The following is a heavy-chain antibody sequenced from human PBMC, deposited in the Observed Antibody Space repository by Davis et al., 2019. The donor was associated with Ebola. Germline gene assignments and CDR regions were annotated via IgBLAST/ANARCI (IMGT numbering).Heavy chain of an antibody. Sequence: GGSLRLSCVVSGFTFSTYWMSWVRQAPGKGLEWVANINKDGSEKYYVDSVKGRFTISRDNAKNSLYLQMNSLRAEDTAVYYCARARGYCTGGVCYDGVYYGMDVWGQGTTVTVSS. J-gene: IGHJ6*02. D-gene: IGHD2-8*02. CDR2: INKDGSEK. V-gene: IGHV3-7*01. CDR1: GFTFSTYW. CDR3: ARARGYCTGGVCYDGVYYGMDV.